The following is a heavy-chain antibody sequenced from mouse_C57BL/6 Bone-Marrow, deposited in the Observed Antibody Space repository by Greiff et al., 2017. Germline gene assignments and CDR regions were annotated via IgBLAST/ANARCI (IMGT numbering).Heavy chain of an antibody. V-gene: IGHV1-26*01. Sequence: QQSHGKSLEWIGDINPNNGGTSYNQKFKGKATLTVDKSSSTAYMELRSLTSEDSAVYYCARGRDYPAWFAYWGQGTLVTVSA. J-gene: IGHJ3*01. CDR3: ARGRDYPAWFAY. D-gene: IGHD2-4*01. CDR2: INPNNGGT.